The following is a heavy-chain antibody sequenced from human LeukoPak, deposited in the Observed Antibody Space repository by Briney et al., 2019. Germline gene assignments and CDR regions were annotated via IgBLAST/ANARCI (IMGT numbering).Heavy chain of an antibody. V-gene: IGHV3-15*01. J-gene: IGHJ4*02. CDR2: IKSKTDGGTT. CDR3: AKTLIGEGQQLAFRFDY. Sequence: GGSLRLSCAASGFTFSNAWMSWVRQAPGKGLESVGRIKSKTDGGTTDYAAPVKGRFTISRDDSKNTLYLQMNSLRAEDTAVYYCAKTLIGEGQQLAFRFDYWGQGTLVTVSS. D-gene: IGHD6-13*01. CDR1: GFTFSNAW.